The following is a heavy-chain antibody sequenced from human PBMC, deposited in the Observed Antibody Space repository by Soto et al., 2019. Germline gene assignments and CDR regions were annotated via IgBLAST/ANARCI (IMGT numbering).Heavy chain of an antibody. CDR3: ARFTPDYYDSSGYWGAMGV. D-gene: IGHD3-22*01. CDR1: GFTFSDYY. Sequence: GGSLRLSCAASGFTFSDYYMNWIRQAPGKGLEWVSYISTRSSTIHYADSVKGRFTISRDNAKNSLYLQMNSLRAEDTAVYYCARFTPDYYDSSGYWGAMGVWGQGTTVTVSS. J-gene: IGHJ6*02. CDR2: ISTRSSTI. V-gene: IGHV3-11*01.